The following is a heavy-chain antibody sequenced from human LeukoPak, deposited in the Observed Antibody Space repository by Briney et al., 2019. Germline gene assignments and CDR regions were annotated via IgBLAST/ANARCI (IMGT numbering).Heavy chain of an antibody. V-gene: IGHV4-39*01. CDR3: ARLDYYDSSAVY. CDR1: GGSISSSSYY. D-gene: IGHD3-22*01. J-gene: IGHJ4*02. Sequence: PSETLSLTCTVSGGSISSSSYYWGWIRQPPGKGLEWIGSIYYSGSTYYNPSLKSRVTISVDTSKNQFSLKLRSVTAADTAVYYCARLDYYDSSAVYWGQGTLVTVSS. CDR2: IYYSGST.